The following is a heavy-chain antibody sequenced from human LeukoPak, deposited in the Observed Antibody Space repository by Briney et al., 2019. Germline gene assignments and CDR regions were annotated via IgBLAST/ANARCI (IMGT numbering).Heavy chain of an antibody. CDR3: AKDPHSSSWYYFDS. CDR1: RFTFSYFA. CDR2: LSDDGSNK. D-gene: IGHD6-13*01. J-gene: IGHJ4*02. V-gene: IGHV3-30*18. Sequence: PGGSLRLSCAASRFTFSYFAMHWVRQAPGKGLEWVAVLSDDGSNKFYADSVKGRFTISRGNSKNTLYLQMNSLRAEDTAFYYCAKDPHSSSWYYFDSWGQGTLVTVSS.